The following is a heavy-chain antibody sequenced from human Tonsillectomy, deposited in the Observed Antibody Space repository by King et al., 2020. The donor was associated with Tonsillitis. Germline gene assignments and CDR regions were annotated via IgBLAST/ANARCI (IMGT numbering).Heavy chain of an antibody. Sequence: VQLVESGGGLVQPGGSLRLSCAASGFTFSSYAMSWVRQAPGKGLEWVSGISGSGGSTYYADSVKGRFTISRDNSENTIHLQVNSLRAEDTAVYYCAKLGSYYYYAMDVWGQGTNVTVSS. V-gene: IGHV3-23*04. CDR2: ISGSGGST. CDR1: GFTFSSYA. CDR3: AKLGSYYYYAMDV. J-gene: IGHJ6*02. D-gene: IGHD3-16*01.